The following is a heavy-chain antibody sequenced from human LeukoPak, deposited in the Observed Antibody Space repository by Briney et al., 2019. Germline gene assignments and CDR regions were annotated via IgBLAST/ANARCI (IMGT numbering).Heavy chain of an antibody. V-gene: IGHV3-30*04. CDR1: GFTFSSCA. J-gene: IGHJ6*04. Sequence: GGSLRLSCAASGFTFSSCAMHWVRQAPGKGLEWVAVISYDGSNKYYADSVKGRFTISRDNSKNTLYLQMNSLRAEDTAVYYCARGRPYDILTGYPLYYYYYGMDVWGKGTTVTVSS. D-gene: IGHD3-9*01. CDR3: ARGRPYDILTGYPLYYYYYGMDV. CDR2: ISYDGSNK.